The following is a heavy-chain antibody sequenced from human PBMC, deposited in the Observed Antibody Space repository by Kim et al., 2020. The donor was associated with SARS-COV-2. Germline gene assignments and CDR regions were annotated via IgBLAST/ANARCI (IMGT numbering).Heavy chain of an antibody. J-gene: IGHJ6*02. Sequence: GESLKISCKGSGYSFASYWIGWVRQMPGKGLEWMGIIYPGDSDTRYSPSFQDQVTISADKSISTAYLQWSSLKASDTAMYYCARFEYSSSSPSYYYYYGMDVCGQGTTVTVSS. V-gene: IGHV5-51*01. CDR1: GYSFASYW. D-gene: IGHD6-6*01. CDR2: IYPGDSDT. CDR3: ARFEYSSSSPSYYYYYGMDV.